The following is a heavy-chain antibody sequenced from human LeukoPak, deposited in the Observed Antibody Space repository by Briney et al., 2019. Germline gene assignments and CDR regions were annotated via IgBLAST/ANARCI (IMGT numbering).Heavy chain of an antibody. V-gene: IGHV4-39*01. CDR1: GGSISSSDYY. CDR2: IYYGGST. D-gene: IGHD2-15*01. J-gene: IGHJ5*02. CDR3: ARALGYCSGGSCTRGYNWFDP. Sequence: SETLSLSCTVSGGSISSSDYYWGWIRQPPGKGLEWIGSIYYGGSTYYNPSLKSRVTISVDTSMNQFSLKLSFVTTADTAVYYCARALGYCSGGSCTRGYNWFDPWGQGTLVTVPS.